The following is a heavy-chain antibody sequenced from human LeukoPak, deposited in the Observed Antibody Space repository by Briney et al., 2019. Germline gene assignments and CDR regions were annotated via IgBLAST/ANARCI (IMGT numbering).Heavy chain of an antibody. Sequence: GGSLRLSCAASGFTLNSYAMSWVRQAPGKGLEWVSAISGSGGTTYSADSVKGRFTISRDNSKNTLYVQMNSLRAEDTAVYYCAKWSRTAVAGPLGYFDYWGQGTLVIVSS. J-gene: IGHJ4*02. D-gene: IGHD6-19*01. CDR1: GFTLNSYA. CDR2: ISGSGGTT. CDR3: AKWSRTAVAGPLGYFDY. V-gene: IGHV3-23*01.